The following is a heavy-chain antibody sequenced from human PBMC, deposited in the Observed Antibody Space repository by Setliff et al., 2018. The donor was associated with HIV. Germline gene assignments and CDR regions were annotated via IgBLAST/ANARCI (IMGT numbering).Heavy chain of an antibody. CDR2: IYYSGST. J-gene: IGHJ3*02. V-gene: IGHV4-59*11. Sequence: PSETLSLTCTVSGGSISSHYWSWIRQPPGKGLEWIGSIYYSGSTNYNPSLKSRVTISVDTSKNQFSLKLSSVTAADTAVYYCARESRGYSYGLGSFDALDIWGQGTMVTVSS. CDR1: GGSISSHY. D-gene: IGHD5-18*01. CDR3: ARESRGYSYGLGSFDALDI.